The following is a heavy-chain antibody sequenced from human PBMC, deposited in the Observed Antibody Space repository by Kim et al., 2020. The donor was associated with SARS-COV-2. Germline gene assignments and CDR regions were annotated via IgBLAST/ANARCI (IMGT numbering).Heavy chain of an antibody. V-gene: IGHV1-8*01. CDR3: ARARREVVVASYYYYMDV. J-gene: IGHJ6*03. D-gene: IGHD2-15*01. Sequence: ASVKVSCKASGYTFTSYDINWVRQATGQGLEWMGWMNPNSGNTGYAQKFQGRVTMTRNTSISTAYMELSSLRSEDTAVYYCARARREVVVASYYYYMDVWGKGTTVTVSS. CDR2: MNPNSGNT. CDR1: GYTFTSYD.